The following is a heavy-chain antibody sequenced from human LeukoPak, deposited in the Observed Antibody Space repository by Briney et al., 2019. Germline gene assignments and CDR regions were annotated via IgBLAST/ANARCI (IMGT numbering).Heavy chain of an antibody. J-gene: IGHJ5*02. D-gene: IGHD3-10*01. CDR3: ARGGPRTYGSGSYSAFDP. Sequence: ASVKVSCKASGGTFSSYAISWVRQAPGQGLEWMGGIIPIFGTANYAQKFQGRVTITADKSMSTAYMELSSLRSEDTAVYYCARGGPRTYGSGSYSAFDPWGQGTLVTVSS. V-gene: IGHV1-69*06. CDR2: IIPIFGTA. CDR1: GGTFSSYA.